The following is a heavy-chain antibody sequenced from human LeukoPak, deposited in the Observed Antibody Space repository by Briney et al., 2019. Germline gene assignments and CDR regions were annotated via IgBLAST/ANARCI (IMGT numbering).Heavy chain of an antibody. J-gene: IGHJ4*02. CDR1: GITFSNYA. CDR3: AGRVTGYSSGYVY. D-gene: IGHD5-18*01. Sequence: GGSLRLSCVASGITFSNYAVSWVRQAPEKGLDWVSVISGSAHKIRYADSVKGRFTISRDNSENIVYLQMNNLRAEDTAVYYCAGRVTGYSSGYVYWGQGTLVTVSS. CDR2: ISGSAHKI. V-gene: IGHV3-23*01.